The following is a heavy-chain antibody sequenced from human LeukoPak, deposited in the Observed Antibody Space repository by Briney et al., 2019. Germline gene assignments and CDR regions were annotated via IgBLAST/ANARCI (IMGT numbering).Heavy chain of an antibody. J-gene: IGHJ4*02. D-gene: IGHD5-18*01. V-gene: IGHV3-23*01. CDR2: ISGSGGST. Sequence: GGSLRLSCAASRFTFSSYAMSWVRQAPGKGLEWVSAISGSGGSTYYADSVKGRFTISRDNAKNSLYLQMNSLRAEDTAVYYCARDLSSVAYTYDYWGQGTLVTVSS. CDR3: ARDLSSVAYTYDY. CDR1: RFTFSSYA.